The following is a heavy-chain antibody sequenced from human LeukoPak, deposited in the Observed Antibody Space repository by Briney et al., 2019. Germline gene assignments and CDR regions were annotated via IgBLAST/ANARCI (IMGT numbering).Heavy chain of an antibody. CDR2: ISNSADRT. CDR3: AKGTSTMANRPADN. V-gene: IGHV3-23*01. J-gene: IGHJ4*02. D-gene: IGHD5/OR15-5a*01. Sequence: PGGSLRLSCAASGFTFSSFGMSWVRQVPGKGLEWVSGISNSADRTYYADHVRGRFTISRDNSKNTVVLQMNSLTVEDSAVYYCAKGTSTMANRPADNWGQGTLVTVSP. CDR1: GFTFSSFG.